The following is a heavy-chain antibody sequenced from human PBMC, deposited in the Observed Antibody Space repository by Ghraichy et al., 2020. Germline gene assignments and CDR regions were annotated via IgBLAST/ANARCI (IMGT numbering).Heavy chain of an antibody. CDR2: INHSGST. J-gene: IGHJ4*02. V-gene: IGHV4-34*01. D-gene: IGHD4-23*01. CDR3: AREFGGNSISGGVDY. CDR1: GGSFSGYY. Sequence: SETLSLTCAVYGGSFSGYYWSWIRQPPGKGLEWIGEINHSGSTNYNPSLKSRVTISVDTSKNQFSLKLSSVTAADTAVYYCAREFGGNSISGGVDYWGQGTLVTVSS.